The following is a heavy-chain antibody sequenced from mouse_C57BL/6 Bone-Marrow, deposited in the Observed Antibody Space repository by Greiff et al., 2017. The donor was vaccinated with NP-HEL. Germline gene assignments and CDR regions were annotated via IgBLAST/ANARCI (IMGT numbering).Heavy chain of an antibody. CDR2: IDPSDSYT. V-gene: IGHV1-69*01. CDR1: GYTFTSYW. CDR3: AKDGSGWYFDV. D-gene: IGHD1-1*01. J-gene: IGHJ1*03. Sequence: VQVQQPGAELVMPGASVKLSCKASGYTFTSYWMHWVKQRPGQGLEWIGEIDPSDSYTNYNQKFKGKSTLTVDKSSSTAYMQLSSLTSEDSAVYYCAKDGSGWYFDVWGTGTTVTVSS.